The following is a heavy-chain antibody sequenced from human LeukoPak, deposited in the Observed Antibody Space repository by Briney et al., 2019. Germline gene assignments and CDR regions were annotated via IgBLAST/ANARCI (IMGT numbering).Heavy chain of an antibody. J-gene: IGHJ4*02. D-gene: IGHD1-7*01. CDR2: IYYSGST. V-gene: IGHV4-39*01. CDR3: ASCEYNWNYVIKD. Sequence: PSETLSLTCTVSGDSISSSSNYWGWIRQPPGKGLEWIGSIYYSGSTYYNPSLKSRVTISVDTSKNQFSLKLSSVTAADTAVYYCASCEYNWNYVIKDWGQGTLVTVSS. CDR1: GDSISSSSNY.